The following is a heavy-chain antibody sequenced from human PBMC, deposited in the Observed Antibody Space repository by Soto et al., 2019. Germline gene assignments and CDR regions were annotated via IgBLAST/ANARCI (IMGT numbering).Heavy chain of an antibody. CDR3: ARGRYYGSGTPIKYFDL. D-gene: IGHD3-10*01. CDR2: IFYSGSN. J-gene: IGHJ2*01. V-gene: IGHV4-59*01. Sequence: PSETLSLTCTVSGGSISPYFWSWIRQPPGKGLEWIGYIFYSGSNNYNPSLTSRVTISVDTSKNQFSLKLSSVTAADTAVYYCARGRYYGSGTPIKYFDLWRRGTLVT. CDR1: GGSISPYF.